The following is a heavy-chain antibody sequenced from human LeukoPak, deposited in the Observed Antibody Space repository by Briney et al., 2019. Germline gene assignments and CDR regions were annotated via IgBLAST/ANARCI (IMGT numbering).Heavy chain of an antibody. D-gene: IGHD5-18*01. CDR1: GGSISSYY. Sequence: SETLSLTCTVSGGSISSYYWSWIRQPPGKGLEWIGYIYYSGSTNYNPSLKSRVTISVDTSKNQFSLKLSSVTAADTAVYYCARELQLNWFDPWGQGTLVTVSS. J-gene: IGHJ5*02. CDR3: ARELQLNWFDP. V-gene: IGHV4-59*01. CDR2: IYYSGST.